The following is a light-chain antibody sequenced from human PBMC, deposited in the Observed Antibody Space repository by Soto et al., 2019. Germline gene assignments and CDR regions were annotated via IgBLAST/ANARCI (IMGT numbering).Light chain of an antibody. Sequence: DILLTQSPGTLSLSPGERATLSFKASQSVNSNLAWYQQRPGQAPRLLIYGASTRAAGIPARFSGSGSGTEFTLTISSLQSEDFAVYYCQQYNSWPRTFGQGTKVDIK. CDR2: GAS. CDR3: QQYNSWPRT. V-gene: IGKV3-15*01. J-gene: IGKJ1*01. CDR1: QSVNSN.